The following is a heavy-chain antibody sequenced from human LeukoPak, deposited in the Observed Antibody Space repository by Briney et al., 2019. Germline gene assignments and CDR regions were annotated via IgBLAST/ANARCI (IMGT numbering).Heavy chain of an antibody. Sequence: PSETLSLTCAVSGGSISSSNGWSWVRQPPGKGLEWIGEIYHSGSTNYNPSLKSRVTISVDKSKNQFSLKLSSVTAADTAVYYCARDTGSIAAAGSAFDIWGQGTMVTVSS. CDR3: ARDTGSIAAAGSAFDI. V-gene: IGHV4-4*02. CDR2: IYHSGST. J-gene: IGHJ3*02. CDR1: GGSISSSNG. D-gene: IGHD6-13*01.